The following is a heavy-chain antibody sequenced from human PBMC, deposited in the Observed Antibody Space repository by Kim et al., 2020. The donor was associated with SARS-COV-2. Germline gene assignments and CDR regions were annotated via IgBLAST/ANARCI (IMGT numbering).Heavy chain of an antibody. J-gene: IGHJ3*02. Sequence: LSLTCTVSGGSISSYYWSWIRQPPGKGLEWIGYIYYSGSTNYNPSLKSRVTISVDTSKNQFSLKLSSVTAADTAVYYCARGATYYDILTGFDVPRGAFDIWGQGTMVTVSS. CDR3: ARGATYYDILTGFDVPRGAFDI. D-gene: IGHD3-9*01. V-gene: IGHV4-59*01. CDR1: GGSISSYY. CDR2: IYYSGST.